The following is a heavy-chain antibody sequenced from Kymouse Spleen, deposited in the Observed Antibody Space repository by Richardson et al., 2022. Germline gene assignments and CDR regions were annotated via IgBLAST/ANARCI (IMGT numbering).Heavy chain of an antibody. CDR1: GGSISSSSYY. V-gene: IGHV4-39*01. CDR2: IYYSGST. CDR3: ARQCWNRDYFDY. Sequence: QLQLQESGPGLVKPSETLSLTCTVSGGSISSSSYYWGWIRQPPGKGLEWIGSIYYSGSTYYNPSLKSRVTISVDTSKNQFSLKLSSVTAADTAVYYCARQCWNRDYFDYWGQGTLVTVSS. J-gene: IGHJ4*02. D-gene: IGHD1-1*01,IGHD1-20*01,IGHD1-7*01.